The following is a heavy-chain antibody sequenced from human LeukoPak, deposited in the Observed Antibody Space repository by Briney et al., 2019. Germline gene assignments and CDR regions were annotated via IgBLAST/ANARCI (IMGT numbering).Heavy chain of an antibody. CDR1: GFTFSSYA. Sequence: PGRSLRLSCAASGFTFSSYAMSCVRQAPGEGLEWVSSIRGSGGSTYYADSVKGRFSISRDNSKNTMYLQMNSLRSEATAVYYCAKASRAGGYVYVAWGQGTLVTVSS. J-gene: IGHJ5*02. CDR2: IRGSGGST. V-gene: IGHV3-23*01. CDR3: AKASRAGGYVYVA. D-gene: IGHD5-12*01.